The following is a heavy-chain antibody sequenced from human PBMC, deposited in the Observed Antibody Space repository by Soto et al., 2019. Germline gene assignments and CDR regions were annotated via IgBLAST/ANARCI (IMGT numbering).Heavy chain of an antibody. CDR1: GGSISSGGYY. CDR3: ARGLSGRNPFDY. V-gene: IGHV4-31*03. D-gene: IGHD2-15*01. J-gene: IGHJ4*02. Sequence: NPSETLSLTCTVSGGSISSGGYYWSWIRQHPGKCLEWIGYIYYSGSTYYNPSLKSRVTISVDTSKNQFSLKLSSVTAADTAVYYCARGLSGRNPFDYWGQGTLVPV. CDR2: IYYSGST.